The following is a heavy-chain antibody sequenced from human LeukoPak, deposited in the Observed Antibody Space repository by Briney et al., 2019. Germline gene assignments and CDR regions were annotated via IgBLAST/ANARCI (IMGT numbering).Heavy chain of an antibody. CDR3: ARGYCSGGSCYPDY. D-gene: IGHD2-15*01. CDR1: GGSISSYY. J-gene: IGHJ4*02. CDR2: IYYSGRT. Sequence: SETLSLTCTVSGGSISSYYWNWIRQPPGKGLEWIGHIYYSGRTNYNPSLKSRVTVSVDTSKNQFSLKLSSVTAADTAVYFCARGYCSGGSCYPDYWGQGTLVTVSS. V-gene: IGHV4-59*12.